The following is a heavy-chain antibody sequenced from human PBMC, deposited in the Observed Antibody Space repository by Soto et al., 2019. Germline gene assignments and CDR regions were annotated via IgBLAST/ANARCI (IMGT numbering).Heavy chain of an antibody. CDR2: IIPIFGTA. CDR3: ARVTGGSYSFKNWFDP. J-gene: IGHJ5*02. Sequence: QVQLVQSGAEVKKPGSSVKVSCKASGGTFSSFAINWVRQAPGQGLEWMGGIIPIFGTANYTQKFRGRVTITADESTNTAYMELSSLRSEDTAEYFCARVTGGSYSFKNWFDPWGQGTLVTVSS. CDR1: GGTFSSFA. D-gene: IGHD1-26*01. V-gene: IGHV1-69*01.